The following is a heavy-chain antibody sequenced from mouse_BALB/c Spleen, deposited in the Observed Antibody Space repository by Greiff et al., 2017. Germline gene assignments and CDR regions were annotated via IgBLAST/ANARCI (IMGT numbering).Heavy chain of an antibody. V-gene: IGHV1S81*02. CDR1: GYTFTSYY. D-gene: IGHD2-14*01. CDR3: TSNAYYRYDRGAMDY. Sequence: VQLQQSGAELVKPGASVKLSCKASGYTFTSYYMYWVKQRPGQGLEWIGEINPSNGGTNFNEKFKSKATLTVDKSSSTAYMQLSSLTSEDSAVYYCTSNAYYRYDRGAMDYWGQGTSVTVSS. CDR2: INPSNGGT. J-gene: IGHJ4*01.